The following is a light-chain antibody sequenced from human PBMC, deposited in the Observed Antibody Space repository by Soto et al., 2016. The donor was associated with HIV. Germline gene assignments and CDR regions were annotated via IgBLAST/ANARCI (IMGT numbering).Light chain of an antibody. CDR2: KAS. CDR1: QSISNW. J-gene: IGKJ4*01. Sequence: DTQMTQSPSTLSASVGDRVTITCRASQSISNWLAWYQQKPGKAPKLLIYKASSLESGVPSRFSGSGSGTEFTLTISSLQPDDFATYYCQQYISYSLTFGGGTKVEIK. CDR3: QQYISYSLT. V-gene: IGKV1-5*03.